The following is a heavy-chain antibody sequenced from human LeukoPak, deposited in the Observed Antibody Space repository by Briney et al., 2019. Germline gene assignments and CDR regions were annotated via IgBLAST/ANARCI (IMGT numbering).Heavy chain of an antibody. V-gene: IGHV3-30*02. J-gene: IGHJ4*02. CDR2: IRYDGSNK. Sequence: QPGGSLRLSCAASGFTFSSYGMHWVRQAPGKGLEWVAFIRYDGSNKYYTDSVKGRFTISRDNSKNTLYLQMNSLRAEDTAVYYCARDLGIDSSGYYPAYYFDYWGQGTLVTVSS. CDR1: GFTFSSYG. D-gene: IGHD3-22*01. CDR3: ARDLGIDSSGYYPAYYFDY.